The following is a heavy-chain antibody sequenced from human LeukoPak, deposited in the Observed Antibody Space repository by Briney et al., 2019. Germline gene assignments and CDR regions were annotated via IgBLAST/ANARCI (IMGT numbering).Heavy chain of an antibody. Sequence: PGGSLRLSCAASGFTFSSYAMSWVRQAPGKGLDWVSAISGSGGSTYYADSVKGRFTISRDNSKNTLYLQMNSLRAEDTAVYYCAKDPGSYAYYYYYGMDVWGQGTTVTVSS. D-gene: IGHD2-2*01. CDR1: GFTFSSYA. CDR2: ISGSGGST. J-gene: IGHJ6*02. CDR3: AKDPGSYAYYYYYGMDV. V-gene: IGHV3-23*01.